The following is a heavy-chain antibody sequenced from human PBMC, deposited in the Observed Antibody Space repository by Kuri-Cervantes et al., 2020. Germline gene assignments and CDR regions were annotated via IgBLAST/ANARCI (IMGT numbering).Heavy chain of an antibody. CDR2: ISGSGGST. V-gene: IGHV3-23*01. D-gene: IGHD6-6*01. CDR1: GFTFSSYA. CDR3: AKLQYSSFLYDY. Sequence: GESLKISCAASGFTFSSYAMSWVRQAPGKGLEWVSAISGSGGSTYYADSVKGRFTISRDNSKNTLYLQMNGLRAEDTAVYYCAKLQYSSFLYDYWGQGTLVTVSS. J-gene: IGHJ4*02.